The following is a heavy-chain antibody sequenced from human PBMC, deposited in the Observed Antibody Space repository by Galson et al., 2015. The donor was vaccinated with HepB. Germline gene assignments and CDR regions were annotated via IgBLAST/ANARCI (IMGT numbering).Heavy chain of an antibody. CDR3: ARDFPAAAGTSDFDY. Sequence: SVKVSCKASGGTFSSYTISWVRQAPGQGLEWMGRIIPILGIANYAQKFQGRVTITADKSTSTAYMELSSLRSEDTAVYYCARDFPAAAGTSDFDYWGQGTLVAVSS. D-gene: IGHD6-13*01. V-gene: IGHV1-69*04. CDR1: GGTFSSYT. J-gene: IGHJ4*02. CDR2: IIPILGIA.